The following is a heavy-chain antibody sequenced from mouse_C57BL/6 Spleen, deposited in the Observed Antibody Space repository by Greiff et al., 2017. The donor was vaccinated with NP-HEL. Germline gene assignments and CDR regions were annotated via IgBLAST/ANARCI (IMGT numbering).Heavy chain of an antibody. CDR3: THYYGRGNYYAMDY. V-gene: IGHV1-15*01. CDR2: IDPETGGT. CDR1: GYTFTDYE. D-gene: IGHD1-2*01. J-gene: IGHJ4*01. Sequence: QVQLKQSGAELVRPGASVTLSCKASGYTFTDYEMHWVKQTPVHGLEWIGAIDPETGGTAYNQKFKGKAILTADKSSSTAYMELRSLTSEDSAVYYCTHYYGRGNYYAMDYWGQGTSVTVSS.